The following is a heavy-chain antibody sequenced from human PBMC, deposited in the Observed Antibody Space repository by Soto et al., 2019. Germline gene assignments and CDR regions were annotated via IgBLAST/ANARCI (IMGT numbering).Heavy chain of an antibody. V-gene: IGHV3-23*01. Sequence: GGSLRLSCAASGFTFSSYAMSWVRQAPGKGLEWVSAISGSGGSTYYADSVKGRFTISRDNSKNTLYLQMNSLRAEDTAVYYCAKDEYYDILTGYSSFDYWGQGTLVTAPQ. CDR1: GFTFSSYA. J-gene: IGHJ4*02. CDR3: AKDEYYDILTGYSSFDY. CDR2: ISGSGGST. D-gene: IGHD3-9*01.